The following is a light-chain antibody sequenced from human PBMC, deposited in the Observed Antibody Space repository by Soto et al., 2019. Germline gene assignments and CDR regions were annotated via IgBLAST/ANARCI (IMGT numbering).Light chain of an antibody. CDR1: QSVSSSY. J-gene: IGKJ2*01. CDR2: GAS. Sequence: EIVLTQSPGTLSLSPGERATLSCRASQSVSSSYLAWYQQKPGQAPRLLIYGASSRATGISDRFSGSGSGTDFTLTISRLEPEDFAVYYWQQYGSSPPYTFGQWTKLEIK. V-gene: IGKV3-20*01. CDR3: QQYGSSPPYT.